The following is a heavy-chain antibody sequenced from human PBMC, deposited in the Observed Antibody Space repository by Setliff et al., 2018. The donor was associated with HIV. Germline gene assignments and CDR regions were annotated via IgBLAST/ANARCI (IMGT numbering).Heavy chain of an antibody. CDR3: ARAFSSGGDDAFDV. J-gene: IGHJ3*01. Sequence: SETLSLTCAVSAYSISSGYYWGWIRQPPGQGLEWIGSINHSGRTNYNPSLKSRVTISVDTSKNQFSLRLTSVTAADTAVYYCARAFSSGGDDAFDVWGQGTLVTVSS. D-gene: IGHD3-10*01. V-gene: IGHV4-38-2*01. CDR2: INHSGRT. CDR1: AYSISSGYY.